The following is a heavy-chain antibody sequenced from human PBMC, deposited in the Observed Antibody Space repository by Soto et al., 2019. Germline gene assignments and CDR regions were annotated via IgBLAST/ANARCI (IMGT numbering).Heavy chain of an antibody. D-gene: IGHD4-17*01. CDR1: GFTFSDYY. Sequence: LRLSCAASGFTFSDYYMSWIRQAPGKGLEWVSYISSSGSTIYYADSVKGRFTISRDNAKNSLYLQMNSLRAEDTAVYYCARDYRDYGDYSDAFDIWGQGTMVTVSS. CDR3: ARDYRDYGDYSDAFDI. V-gene: IGHV3-11*01. J-gene: IGHJ3*02. CDR2: ISSSGSTI.